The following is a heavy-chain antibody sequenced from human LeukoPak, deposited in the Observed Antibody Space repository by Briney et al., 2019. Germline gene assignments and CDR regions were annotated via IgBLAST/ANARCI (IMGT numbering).Heavy chain of an antibody. CDR2: INPSGGNT. V-gene: IGHV1-46*04. CDR3: AGRDCGSASCPLDY. D-gene: IGHD2-2*01. CDR1: GYSFTSYY. Sequence: ASVKVSCKASGYSFTSYYIHWVRQAPGQGLEWMGIINPSGGNTNYAQKLQGRVTMTRDTSTSTVYMELSSLRSEDTAVYYCAGRDCGSASCPLDYWGQGTLVIVSS. J-gene: IGHJ4*02.